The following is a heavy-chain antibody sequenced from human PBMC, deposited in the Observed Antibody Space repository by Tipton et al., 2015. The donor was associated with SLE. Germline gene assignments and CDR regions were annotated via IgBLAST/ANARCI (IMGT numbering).Heavy chain of an antibody. J-gene: IGHJ3*02. CDR2: ITSRNKI. V-gene: IGHV3-48*01. D-gene: IGHD1-14*01. Sequence: SLRLSCAASGFMFRSYNMNWVRQAPGKGLEWVSYITSRNKIDYADSVKGRFTISRDNSKNTVYLQMNSLRAEDTAVYYCARDREPYDAFDIWGQGTMVTVSS. CDR1: GFMFRSYN. CDR3: ARDREPYDAFDI.